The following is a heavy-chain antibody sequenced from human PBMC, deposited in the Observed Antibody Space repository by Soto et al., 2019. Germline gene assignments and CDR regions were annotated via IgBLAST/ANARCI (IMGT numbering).Heavy chain of an antibody. Sequence: QVQLVQSGAEVKRPGASVKVSCKASGYTFTSYAMHWVRQAPGQRLEWMGWINAGKGNTKYSQKFQGRVTLTRDTSASTAYMELSSLSSEDTAVYYCARAGDDCSTTSCYMIAYWGQGTLVTVSS. D-gene: IGHD2-2*01. CDR2: INAGKGNT. CDR3: ARAGDDCSTTSCYMIAY. J-gene: IGHJ4*02. V-gene: IGHV1-3*01. CDR1: GYTFTSYA.